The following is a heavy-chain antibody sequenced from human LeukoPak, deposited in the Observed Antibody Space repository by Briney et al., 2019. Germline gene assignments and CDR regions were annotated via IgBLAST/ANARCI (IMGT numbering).Heavy chain of an antibody. V-gene: IGHV3-9*01. CDR1: GFTFDDYA. J-gene: IGHJ4*02. D-gene: IGHD6-6*01. CDR2: ISRNSGSI. Sequence: GRSLRLSCAASGFTFDDYAMHWVRQAPGKGLEWVSGISRNSGSIGYADSVKGRFTISRDNAKNSPYLQMNSLRAEDSALYYCAKGFIAARLAVPFDYWGQGTLVTVSS. CDR3: AKGFIAARLAVPFDY.